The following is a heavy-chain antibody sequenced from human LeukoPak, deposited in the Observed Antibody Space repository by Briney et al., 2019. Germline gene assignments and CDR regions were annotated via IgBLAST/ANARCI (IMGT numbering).Heavy chain of an antibody. CDR2: IYYSSSN. CDR1: GGSISSYY. V-gene: IGHV4-59*01. Sequence: SETLSLTCTVSGGSISSYYWSWIRQPPGKGLEWIGYIYYSSSNNYNPSLESRVTISVDTSKNQVTLMLSSGTAADTALYYVARGLPTVTYDFYYWGQGSLVTVSS. D-gene: IGHD4-17*01. J-gene: IGHJ4*02. CDR3: ARGLPTVTYDFYY.